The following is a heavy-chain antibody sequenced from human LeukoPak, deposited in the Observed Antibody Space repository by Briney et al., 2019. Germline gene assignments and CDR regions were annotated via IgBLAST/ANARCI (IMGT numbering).Heavy chain of an antibody. D-gene: IGHD1-26*01. V-gene: IGHV1-69*05. Sequence: ASVKVSCKASGGTFSSYAISWVRQAPGQGLEWMGRIIPIFGTANYAQKFQGRVTITTDKSTSTAYMELSSLRSEDTAVYYCARMGHSGSPFDYWGQGTLVTVSS. CDR1: GGTFSSYA. CDR3: ARMGHSGSPFDY. CDR2: IIPIFGTA. J-gene: IGHJ4*02.